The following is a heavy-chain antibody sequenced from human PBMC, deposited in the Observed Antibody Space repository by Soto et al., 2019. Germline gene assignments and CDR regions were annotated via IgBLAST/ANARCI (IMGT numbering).Heavy chain of an antibody. CDR3: ARVGAYCVSTSCHDY. D-gene: IGHD2-2*01. CDR2: IIANNGTT. J-gene: IGHJ4*02. Sequence: WASVKVSCKASGGTFSSYAISWVRQAPGQGLEWMGGIIANNGTTNYAQKLQGRVTMTTDTSTSTAYMELRSLRSDDTAVYYCARVGAYCVSTSCHDYWGQGTLVTVSS. CDR1: GGTFSSYA. V-gene: IGHV1-18*01.